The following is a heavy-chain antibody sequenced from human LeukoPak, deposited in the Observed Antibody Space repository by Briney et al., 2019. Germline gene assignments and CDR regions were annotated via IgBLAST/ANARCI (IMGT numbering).Heavy chain of an antibody. CDR1: GGTFSSYA. CDR2: IIPILGIA. V-gene: IGHV1-69*04. Sequence: ASVKVSCKASGGTFSSYAISWVRQAPGQGLEWIGRIIPILGIANYAQKFQGRVTITADKSTSTAYMELSSLRSEDTAVYYCARECYDSSGYSFCYWGQGTLVTVSS. CDR3: ARECYDSSGYSFCY. D-gene: IGHD3-22*01. J-gene: IGHJ4*02.